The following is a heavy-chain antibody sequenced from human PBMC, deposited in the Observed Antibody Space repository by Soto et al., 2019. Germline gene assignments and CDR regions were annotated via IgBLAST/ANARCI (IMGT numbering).Heavy chain of an antibody. CDR2: IIPILGIA. Sequence: QVQLVQSGAEVKKPGSSVKVSCKASGGTFSSYTISWVRQAPGQGLEWMGRIIPILGIANYAQKFQGRVTITADKSTSTAYMELSSLRSEDTAVYYCARDIVSGTGTMDVWGKGTTVAVSS. CDR1: GGTFSSYT. D-gene: IGHD3-10*01. J-gene: IGHJ6*03. V-gene: IGHV1-69*08. CDR3: ARDIVSGTGTMDV.